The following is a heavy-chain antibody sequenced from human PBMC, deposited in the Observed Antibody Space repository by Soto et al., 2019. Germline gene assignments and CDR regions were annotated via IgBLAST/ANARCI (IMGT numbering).Heavy chain of an antibody. CDR1: GGTLNSYT. D-gene: IGHD6-13*01. V-gene: IGHV1-69*02. CDR3: ARISVAAAGTLGI. CDR2: IIPVLGVA. Sequence: ASVKVSCKASGGTLNSYTINWVRQAPGHGPEWLGRIIPVLGVANYAQTFQGRVTITADKSTSTVYMDLTSLRSEDTAVYYCARISVAAAGTLGIWGQGTLVTVSS. J-gene: IGHJ4*02.